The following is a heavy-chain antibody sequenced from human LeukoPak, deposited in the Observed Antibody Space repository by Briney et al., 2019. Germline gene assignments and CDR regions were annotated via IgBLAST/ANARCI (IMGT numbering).Heavy chain of an antibody. J-gene: IGHJ3*02. CDR3: ARARPFTMIVVSPPNVAFDI. CDR1: GGSITIGGYC. D-gene: IGHD3-22*01. CDR2: IYHSGST. Sequence: PSETLSLTCAVSGGSITIGGYCWSWIRQPPGKGLEWIGYIYHSGSTYYNPSPKSRVTISVDRSKNQFSLKLSSVTAADTAVYYCARARPFTMIVVSPPNVAFDIWGQGTMVTVSS. V-gene: IGHV4-30-2*01.